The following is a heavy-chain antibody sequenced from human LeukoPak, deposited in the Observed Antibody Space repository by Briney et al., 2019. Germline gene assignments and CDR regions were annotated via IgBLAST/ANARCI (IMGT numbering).Heavy chain of an antibody. Sequence: PSETLSLTCTVSGGSISDDYWSWLRQPPGKGLEWIAYIHYSGTTNYNPSLKSRVSISIDTSKKQFSLKVSSVTAADTAVYYCARKGPSTIGTFFDYWGQGTLVTVSS. V-gene: IGHV4-59*01. D-gene: IGHD5/OR15-5a*01. CDR2: IHYSGTT. CDR1: GGSISDDY. CDR3: ARKGPSTIGTFFDY. J-gene: IGHJ4*02.